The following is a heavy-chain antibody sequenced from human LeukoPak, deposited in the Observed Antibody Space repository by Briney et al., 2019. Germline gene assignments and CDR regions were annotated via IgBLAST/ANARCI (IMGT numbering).Heavy chain of an antibody. CDR1: GGSISTYY. CDR3: ARGREVAVAGLLCDY. CDR2: IYYSGST. J-gene: IGHJ4*02. Sequence: ASETLSLTCTVSGGSISTYYWSWIRQPPGKGLEWIGYIYYSGSTNYNPSLKSRVTISVDTSKNQFSLKLSSVTAADTAVYHCARGREVAVAGLLCDYWGQGTLVTVSS. V-gene: IGHV4-59*01. D-gene: IGHD6-19*01.